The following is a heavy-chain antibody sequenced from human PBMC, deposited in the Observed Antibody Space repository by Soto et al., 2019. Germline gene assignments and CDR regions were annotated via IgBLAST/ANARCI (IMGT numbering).Heavy chain of an antibody. CDR2: ISSSTYVT. CDR3: AKEKEEDYRRWRCFDL. CDR1: GFTFSNYD. Sequence: EVQLLESGGGLVQPGGSLRLSCVASGFTFSNYDMSWVRRAPGKGLEWISLISSSTYVTDYVGSVKGRFTVSRDNSKKTMFLERKSLSAEYSGVDDGAKEKEEDYRRWRCFDLWGRGNMVTVS. J-gene: IGHJ2*01. D-gene: IGHD3-16*01. V-gene: IGHV3-23*01.